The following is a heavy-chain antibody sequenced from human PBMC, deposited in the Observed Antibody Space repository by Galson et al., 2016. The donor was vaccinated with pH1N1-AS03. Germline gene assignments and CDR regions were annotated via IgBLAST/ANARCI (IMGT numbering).Heavy chain of an antibody. V-gene: IGHV5-10-1*01. D-gene: IGHD3-10*01. CDR3: ARLMFRGRQNSGNAFDI. J-gene: IGHJ3*02. CDR2: IDPSDSYT. Sequence: QSGAEVKKAGESLTISCQGSGYSFPSYWINWVRQMPGKGLEWMGRIDPSDSYTNYSPSFQGHVTFSTDKSISTAYLQWNSLKASDTAMYYCARLMFRGRQNSGNAFDIWGQGTMVTVSP. CDR1: GYSFPSYW.